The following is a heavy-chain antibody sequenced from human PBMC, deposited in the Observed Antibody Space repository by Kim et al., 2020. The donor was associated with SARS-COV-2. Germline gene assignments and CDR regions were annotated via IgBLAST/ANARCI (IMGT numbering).Heavy chain of an antibody. CDR2: ISAYNGNT. CDR1: GYTFTSYG. V-gene: IGHV1-18*04. D-gene: IGHD2-21*02. CDR3: ARQVWGGDCYAWEYYYGMDV. Sequence: ASVKVSCKASGYTFTSYGISWVRQAPGQGLEWMGWISAYNGNTNYAQKLQGRVTMTRDTSTSTAYMELRSLRSDDTAVYYCARQVWGGDCYAWEYYYGMDVWGQGTTVTVSS. J-gene: IGHJ6*02.